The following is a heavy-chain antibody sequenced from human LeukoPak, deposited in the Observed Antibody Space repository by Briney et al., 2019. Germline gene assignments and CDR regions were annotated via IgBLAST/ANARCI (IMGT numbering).Heavy chain of an antibody. CDR3: ARVRPNWNDGTFDY. J-gene: IGHJ4*02. V-gene: IGHV4-4*07. CDR1: GASITNYY. D-gene: IGHD1-1*01. Sequence: SETLSLTCTVSGASITNYYWSWIRQSAGKGLEWIGRIYPSGSTHSNPSLKSRVTMSLDTSKNQFSLGLSSVTAADTAAYYCARVRPNWNDGTFDYWGQGTLVTVSS. CDR2: IYPSGST.